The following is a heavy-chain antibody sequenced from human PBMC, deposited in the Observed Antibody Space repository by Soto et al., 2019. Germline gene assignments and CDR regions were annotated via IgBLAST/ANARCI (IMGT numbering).Heavy chain of an antibody. D-gene: IGHD5-12*01. Sequence: ASVKVSCKASGYTFTGYYMHWVRQAPGQGLEWMGWINPNSGGTKYSQKFQGRVTITRDTSASTAYMELSSLRSEDTAVYYCARRVATIYSHYGMDVWGQGTTVTVSS. J-gene: IGHJ6*02. CDR3: ARRVATIYSHYGMDV. CDR2: INPNSGGT. V-gene: IGHV1-2*02. CDR1: GYTFTGYY.